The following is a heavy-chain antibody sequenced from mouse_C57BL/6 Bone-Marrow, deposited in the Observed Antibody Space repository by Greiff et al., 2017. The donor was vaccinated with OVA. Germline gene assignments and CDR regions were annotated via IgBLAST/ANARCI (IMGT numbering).Heavy chain of an antibody. CDR3: ARCGFPYYFDY. Sequence: QVHVKQPGAELVKPGASVKMSCKASGYTFTSYWITWVKQRPGQGLEWIGDIYPGSGSTNYNEKFKSKATLTVDTSSSTAYMQLSSLTSEDSAVYYCARCGFPYYFDYWGQGTTLTVSS. CDR2: IYPGSGST. CDR1: GYTFTSYW. V-gene: IGHV1-55*01. J-gene: IGHJ2*01.